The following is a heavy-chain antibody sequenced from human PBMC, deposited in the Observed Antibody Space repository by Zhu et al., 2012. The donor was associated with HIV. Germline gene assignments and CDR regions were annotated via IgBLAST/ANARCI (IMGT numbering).Heavy chain of an antibody. CDR3: ATMGWFGHLFDY. D-gene: IGHD3-10*01. J-gene: IGHJ4*02. CDR1: GYSISTGYY. V-gene: IGHV4-38-2*01. CDR2: INKSGLT. Sequence: QVQLQESGPGLVKPSETLPVTCGVSGYSISTGYYWGWIRQPPGKGLEWIGSINKSGLTYYNPSLRSRVTISVDTSKNQFSLKLTSVTAADTAVYYCATMGWFGHLFDYWGQGIRVSVSS.